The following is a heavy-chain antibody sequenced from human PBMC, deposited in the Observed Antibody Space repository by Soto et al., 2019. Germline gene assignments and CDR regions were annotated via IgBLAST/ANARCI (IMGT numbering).Heavy chain of an antibody. CDR3: ARFFGHSSSSANYYYYGMDV. CDR2: IIPIFGTA. D-gene: IGHD6-6*01. V-gene: IGHV1-69*13. Sequence: SVKVSCKASGGTFSSYAISWVRQAPGQGLEWMGGIIPIFGTANYAQKFQGRVTITADESTSTAYMELSSLRSEDTAVYYCARFFGHSSSSANYYYYGMDVWGQGTTVTVSS. CDR1: GGTFSSYA. J-gene: IGHJ6*02.